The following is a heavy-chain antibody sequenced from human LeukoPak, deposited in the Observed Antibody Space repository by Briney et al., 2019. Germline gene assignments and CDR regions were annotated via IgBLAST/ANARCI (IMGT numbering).Heavy chain of an antibody. V-gene: IGHV3-7*03. CDR1: GFTFSRYW. D-gene: IGHD2-8*01. Sequence: GGSLRLSCAASGFTFSRYWMSWVRQAPGKGLEWVANIKQDGSEKYYVDSVKGRFTISRDNAKNSLYLQMNSLRAEDTAVYYCARGKDLYDYWGQGTLVTVSS. CDR2: IKQDGSEK. CDR3: ARGKDLYDY. J-gene: IGHJ4*02.